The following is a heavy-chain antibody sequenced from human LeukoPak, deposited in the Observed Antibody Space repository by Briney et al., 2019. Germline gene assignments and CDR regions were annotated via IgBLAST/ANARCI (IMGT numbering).Heavy chain of an antibody. Sequence: SETLSLTCAVSGGSISSSNWWSWVRQPPGEGLEWIGEIFHSGSTNYNPSLKSRVAISLDNSKNHFSLQLSSVTAADTAVYYCARVWGYFNNWGQGTLVTVSS. CDR3: ARVWGYFNN. CDR2: IFHSGST. V-gene: IGHV4-4*02. J-gene: IGHJ4*02. D-gene: IGHD3-16*01. CDR1: GGSISSSNW.